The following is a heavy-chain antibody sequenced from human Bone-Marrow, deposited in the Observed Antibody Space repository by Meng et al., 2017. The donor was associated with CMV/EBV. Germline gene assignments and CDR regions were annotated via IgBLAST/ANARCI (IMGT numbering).Heavy chain of an antibody. CDR3: ARGVIITDY. J-gene: IGHJ4*02. D-gene: IGHD3-22*01. CDR2: INHSGST. V-gene: IGHV4-34*01. CDR1: GGSFSGYY. Sequence: GSLRLSCAVYGGSFSGYYWSWIRQPPGKGLEWIGEINHSGSTNYNPSLKSRVTISVDTSKNQFSLKLSSVTAADTAVYYCARGVIITDYWGQGTLVTVSS.